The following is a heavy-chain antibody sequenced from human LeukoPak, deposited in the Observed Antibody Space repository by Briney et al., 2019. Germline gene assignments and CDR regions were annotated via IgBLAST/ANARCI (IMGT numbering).Heavy chain of an antibody. V-gene: IGHV1-3*01. D-gene: IGHD6-13*01. J-gene: IGHJ4*02. CDR3: ARRAPSIAAAGTKKYYFDY. Sequence: ASVKVSCKASGYTFTSYAMHWVRQAPGQRLEWMGWINAGNGNTKYSQKFQGRVTITRDTSASTAYMELSSLRSEDTAVYYCARRAPSIAAAGTKKYYFDYWGQGTLVTVSS. CDR1: GYTFTSYA. CDR2: INAGNGNT.